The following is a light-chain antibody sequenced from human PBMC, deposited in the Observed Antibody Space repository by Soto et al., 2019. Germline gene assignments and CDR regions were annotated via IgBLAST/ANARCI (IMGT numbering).Light chain of an antibody. J-gene: IGKJ2*01. V-gene: IGKV3-15*01. CDR2: GAS. CDR1: QSVSSN. Sequence: EIVMTQSPATLSVSPGERATLSCRASQSVSSNLAWYQQKPGQAPRLLISGASTRATGIPARFSGSRSGTECPLTISSLQSEDFAVYYCKQYNTWPYTFGQGTKLEIK. CDR3: KQYNTWPYT.